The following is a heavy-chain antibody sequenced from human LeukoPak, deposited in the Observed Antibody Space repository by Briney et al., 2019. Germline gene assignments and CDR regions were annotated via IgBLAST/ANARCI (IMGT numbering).Heavy chain of an antibody. Sequence: GGSLRLSCAASGFTFSSYSMNWVRQAPGKGLEWVSSISSSSSYIYYADSVQGRFTISGDNAKNSLYLQMNSLRAEDTAVYYCARDRTYYYNSSGYSPSRSRQYFQHWGQGTLVTVSS. CDR2: ISSSSSYI. D-gene: IGHD3-22*01. CDR1: GFTFSSYS. CDR3: ARDRTYYYNSSGYSPSRSRQYFQH. V-gene: IGHV3-21*01. J-gene: IGHJ1*01.